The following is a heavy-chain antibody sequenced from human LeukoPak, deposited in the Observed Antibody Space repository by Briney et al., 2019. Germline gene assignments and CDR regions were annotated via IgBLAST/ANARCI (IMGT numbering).Heavy chain of an antibody. V-gene: IGHV3-74*01. CDR2: INGDGSSI. CDR1: GFTFSTYG. D-gene: IGHD1-14*01. J-gene: IGHJ4*02. Sequence: QPGRSLRLSCAASGFTFSTYGMHWVRQAPGKGLVWVSRINGDGSSISYADSVKGRFTMSRDNPKNRLYLQMNGLRAEDTAVYYCARTSEGGYFDYWGRGAVVTVSS. CDR3: ARTSEGGYFDY.